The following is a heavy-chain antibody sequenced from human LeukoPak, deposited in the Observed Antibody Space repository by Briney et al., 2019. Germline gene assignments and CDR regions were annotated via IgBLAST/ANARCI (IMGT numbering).Heavy chain of an antibody. D-gene: IGHD3/OR15-3a*01. V-gene: IGHV3-15*01. CDR3: TAGTGRSDFDY. J-gene: IGHJ4*02. CDR1: GFSFSNAW. CDR2: NKKKGDDGTI. Sequence: GGSLSLFCAASGFSFSNAWMSWVRQAPGKGLEWVARNKKKGDDGTIDYAAPVKGKLTISRDDSKNTLYLQMNSLKSEDTAVYYCTAGTGRSDFDYWGQGTLVTVSS.